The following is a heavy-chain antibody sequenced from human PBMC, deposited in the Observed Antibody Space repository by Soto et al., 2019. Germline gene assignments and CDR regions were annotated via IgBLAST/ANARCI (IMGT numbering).Heavy chain of an antibody. V-gene: IGHV4-39*01. Sequence: PSETLSLTCSVSGGSISSSNYYWGWIRQSPGKGLEWIASVDHGRHSYYNPSLRSRVTVSVDTSKNQFSLKVTSVTAADTAIYYCSRHLLSGPISKGNRFDPWGQGTLVTVSS. CDR3: SRHLLSGPISKGNRFDP. CDR1: GGSISSSNYY. D-gene: IGHD2-15*01. J-gene: IGHJ5*02. CDR2: VDHGRHS.